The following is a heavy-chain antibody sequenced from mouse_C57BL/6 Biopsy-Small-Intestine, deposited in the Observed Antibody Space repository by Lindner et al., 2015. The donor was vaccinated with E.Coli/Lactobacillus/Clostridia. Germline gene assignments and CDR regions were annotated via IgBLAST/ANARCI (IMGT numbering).Heavy chain of an antibody. D-gene: IGHD2-1*01. CDR1: GYSFTDYN. CDR3: ARHGNYFGF. J-gene: IGHJ2*01. CDR2: ITPNYGPT. Sequence: QLQESGPELVKPGASVKISCKASGYSFTDYNMNWMRQSNGKSLEWIGVITPNYGPTIHNQEFKGKATLTVDQSSSTAYMQLNSLTSEDSAVYYCARHGNYFGFWGQGTTLTVSS. V-gene: IGHV1-39*01.